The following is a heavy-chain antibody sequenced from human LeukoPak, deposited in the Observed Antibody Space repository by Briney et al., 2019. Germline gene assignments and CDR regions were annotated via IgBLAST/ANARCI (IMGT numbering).Heavy chain of an antibody. CDR1: GYSISSGYY. J-gene: IGHJ4*02. D-gene: IGHD1-26*01. V-gene: IGHV4-38-2*02. CDR2: IYHSGST. Sequence: SETLSLTCAVSGYSISSGYYWGWIRQPPGKGLEWIGSIYHSGSTYYNPSLKSRVTISVDTSKNQFSLNLSSVTAADTAVYFCARDGSRSGSCRYWGQGTLVTVSS. CDR3: ARDGSRSGSCRY.